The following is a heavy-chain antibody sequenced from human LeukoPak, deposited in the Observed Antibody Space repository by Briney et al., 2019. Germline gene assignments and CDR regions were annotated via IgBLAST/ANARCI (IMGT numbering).Heavy chain of an antibody. D-gene: IGHD6-19*01. CDR3: ARVEWLVQGSRLDL. Sequence: GASVKVSCKASGYTFTSYGISWVRQAPGQGLEWMGWISAYNGNTNYAQKPQGRVTMTTDTSTSTAYMELRSLRSDDTAVYYCARVEWLVQGSRLDLWGRGTLVTVSS. J-gene: IGHJ2*01. CDR2: ISAYNGNT. V-gene: IGHV1-18*01. CDR1: GYTFTSYG.